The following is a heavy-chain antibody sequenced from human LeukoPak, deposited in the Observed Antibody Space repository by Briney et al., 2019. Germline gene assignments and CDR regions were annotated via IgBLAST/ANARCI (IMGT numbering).Heavy chain of an antibody. CDR3: ARGKLLRAFDI. D-gene: IGHD2-15*01. Sequence: SETLSLTCAVYGGSFSGYYWSWIRQPPGKGLEWIGEINHSGSTNYNPSLKSRVTISVHTSKNQFSLKLSSVTAADTAVYYCARGKLLRAFDIWGQGTMVTVSS. V-gene: IGHV4-34*01. J-gene: IGHJ3*02. CDR1: GGSFSGYY. CDR2: INHSGST.